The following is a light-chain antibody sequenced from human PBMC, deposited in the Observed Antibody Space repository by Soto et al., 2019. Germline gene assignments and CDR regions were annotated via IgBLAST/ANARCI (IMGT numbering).Light chain of an antibody. CDR2: EAA. CDR3: QQSNNYPWT. V-gene: IGKV1-5*03. J-gene: IGKJ1*01. Sequence: DIQMTQSPSTLSASVGDRVTITCRASQYIHNYLAWYQQKPGEAPKLLIYEAANLESGVPSRFSGSGTGTAFSHTISSLQPDDFATYYRQQSNNYPWTFGQGTRVEI. CDR1: QYIHNY.